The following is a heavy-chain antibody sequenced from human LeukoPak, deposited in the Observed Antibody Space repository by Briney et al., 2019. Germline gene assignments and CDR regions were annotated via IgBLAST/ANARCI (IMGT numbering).Heavy chain of an antibody. CDR3: GRIIRGYSVPYYYYYGMDV. D-gene: IGHD3-22*01. V-gene: IGHV4-34*01. CDR2: INHSGST. J-gene: IGHJ6*02. Sequence: EWIGEINHSGSTNYNPSLKSLVTISVDTSKNKFSLKLSSVTDTDTAVYYCGRIIRGYSVPYYYYYGMDVWGQGTTVTVSS.